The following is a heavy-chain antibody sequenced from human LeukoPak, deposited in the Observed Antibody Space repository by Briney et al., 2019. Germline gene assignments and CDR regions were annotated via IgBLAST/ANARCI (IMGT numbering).Heavy chain of an antibody. J-gene: IGHJ1*01. Sequence: SVKVSCKASGGTFSSYAISWVRQAPGQGLEWMGRIIPIFGTANYAQKFQGRVTITTDESTSAAYMELSSLRSEDTAVYYCRITMVRGVDPEYFQHWGQGTLVTVSS. CDR3: RITMVRGVDPEYFQH. V-gene: IGHV1-69*05. CDR2: IIPIFGTA. CDR1: GGTFSSYA. D-gene: IGHD3-10*01.